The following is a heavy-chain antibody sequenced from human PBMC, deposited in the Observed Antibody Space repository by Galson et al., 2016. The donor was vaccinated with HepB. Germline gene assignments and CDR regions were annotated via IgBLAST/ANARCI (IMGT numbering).Heavy chain of an antibody. D-gene: IGHD3-22*01. V-gene: IGHV1-69*06. J-gene: IGHJ3*01. CDR2: IIPMSGTG. Sequence: SVKVSCKVSGGTFSKFAISWVRQVPGQGLEWMGVIIPMSGTGNSAQKFQDRVTITADRSTSTAYLELSSLRSEDTAVYYCAAPLSAYDSSDFYVRRAFDVWGQGTVVTVSS. CDR3: AAPLSAYDSSDFYVRRAFDV. CDR1: GGTFSKFA.